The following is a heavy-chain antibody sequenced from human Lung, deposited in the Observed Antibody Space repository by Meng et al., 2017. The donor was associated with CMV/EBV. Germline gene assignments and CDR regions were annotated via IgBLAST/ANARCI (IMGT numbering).Heavy chain of an antibody. J-gene: IGHJ4*02. D-gene: IGHD3-16*01. V-gene: IGHV1-69*10. CDR1: GGTFGSNA. CDR2: IIPILGLS. Sequence: ASGGTFGSNALSWVRQAPGQGLEWMGGIIPILGLSTYAERFQGRVTTTAANTTGTGYMEVLSLRCDDTAVYYCATYQYDSGWTEDSWGQGTLVTVSS. CDR3: ATYQYDSGWTEDS.